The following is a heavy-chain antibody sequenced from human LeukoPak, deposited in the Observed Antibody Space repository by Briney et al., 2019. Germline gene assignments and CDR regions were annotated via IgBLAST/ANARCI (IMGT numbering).Heavy chain of an antibody. D-gene: IGHD3-10*01. Sequence: PSETLSLTCTVSGGSISSSSYYWSWIRQPPGKGLEWIGEINHSGSTNYNPSLKSRVTISVDTSKNQFSLKLSSVTAADTAVYYCARVLSVWFGMRNWFDPWGQGTLVTVSS. CDR2: INHSGST. J-gene: IGHJ5*02. CDR1: GGSISSSSYY. CDR3: ARVLSVWFGMRNWFDP. V-gene: IGHV4-39*07.